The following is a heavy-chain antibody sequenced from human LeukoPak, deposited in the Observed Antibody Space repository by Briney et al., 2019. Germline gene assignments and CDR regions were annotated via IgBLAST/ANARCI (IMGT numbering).Heavy chain of an antibody. D-gene: IGHD2-2*01. CDR3: ARDGGGSSTSCYAL. Sequence: SETLSLTCTVSGGSISSGGYYWSWIRQHPGKGLEWTGYIYYSGSTYYNPSLKSRVTISVDTSKNQFSLKLSSVTAADTAVYYCARDGGGSSTSCYALWGQGTLVTVSS. J-gene: IGHJ4*02. V-gene: IGHV4-31*03. CDR1: GGSISSGGYY. CDR2: IYYSGST.